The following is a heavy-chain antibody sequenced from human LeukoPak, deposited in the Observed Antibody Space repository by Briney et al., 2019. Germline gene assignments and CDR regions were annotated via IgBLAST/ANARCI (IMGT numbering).Heavy chain of an antibody. J-gene: IGHJ4*02. CDR3: ARDDYYDSSGYYLPLDY. V-gene: IGHV3-30*04. D-gene: IGHD3-22*01. Sequence: PGRSLRLSCAASGFSFRYYAMHWVRQAPGKGLEWMAVISFNGGDEYYADSVKGRFTIPRDNSKNTLYLHMNSLRAEDTALYYCARDDYYDSSGYYLPLDYWGQGTLVTVSS. CDR1: GFSFRYYA. CDR2: ISFNGGDE.